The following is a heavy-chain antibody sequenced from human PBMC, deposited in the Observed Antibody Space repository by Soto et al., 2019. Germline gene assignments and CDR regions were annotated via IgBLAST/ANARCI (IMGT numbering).Heavy chain of an antibody. CDR3: ARGIWVATTADYYIVS. CDR2: INGGNGNT. CDR1: GNTVPNYA. J-gene: IGHJ4*02. V-gene: IGHV1-3*01. D-gene: IGHD5-12*01. Sequence: ASVKVSCKASGNTVPNYAIHWVRQAPGQRLERMGWINGGNGNTYYSEHFQGRVTFTRDTSAGTVYMQLSILTSEDTAVYYCARGIWVATTADYYIVSWGEATLVTVS.